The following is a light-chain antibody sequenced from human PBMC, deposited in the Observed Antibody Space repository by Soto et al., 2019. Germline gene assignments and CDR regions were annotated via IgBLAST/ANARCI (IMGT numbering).Light chain of an antibody. CDR3: CSYAGSSTCDVV. V-gene: IGLV2-23*02. CDR2: EVS. CDR1: SSDVGHYNL. J-gene: IGLJ2*01. Sequence: QSALTQPASVSGSPGQSITISCTGTSSDVGHYNLVSWYQQHPGKAPKLMIYEVSKRPSGVSNRFSGSKSGNTASLTISGLQAEDEADYYCCSYAGSSTCDVVFGGGTKLTVL.